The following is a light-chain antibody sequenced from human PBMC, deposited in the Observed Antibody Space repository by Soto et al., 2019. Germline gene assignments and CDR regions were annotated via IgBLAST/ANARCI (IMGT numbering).Light chain of an antibody. CDR3: SSYTTSSTL. CDR2: DVT. Sequence: QSALTQPASVSGSPGQSITISCTGTSSDIGGKNYVSWYQQHPGKAPKLMIYDVTNRPSGVSNRFSGSKSGNTASLTISGLQAEDEADYYCSSYTTSSTLFGGGTKLTVL. CDR1: SSDIGGKNY. V-gene: IGLV2-14*03. J-gene: IGLJ2*01.